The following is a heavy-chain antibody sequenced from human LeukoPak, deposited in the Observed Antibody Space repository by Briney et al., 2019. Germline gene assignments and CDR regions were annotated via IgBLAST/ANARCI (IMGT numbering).Heavy chain of an antibody. CDR3: ARLSNSGWANFDY. V-gene: IGHV4-39*07. J-gene: IGHJ4*02. D-gene: IGHD6-19*01. CDR1: GGSISSSSYY. CDR2: IYYSGST. Sequence: SETLSLTCTVSGGSISSSSYYWGWIRQPPGKGLEWIGSIYYSGSTYYNPSLKSRVTISVDTSKNQFSLKLSSVTAADTAVYYCARLSNSGWANFDYWGQGTLVTVSS.